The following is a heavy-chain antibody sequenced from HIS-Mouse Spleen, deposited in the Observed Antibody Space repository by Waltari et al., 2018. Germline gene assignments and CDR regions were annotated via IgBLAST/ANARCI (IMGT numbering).Heavy chain of an antibody. CDR3: ARDFHDFWSGYYGGDKKHDAFDI. CDR1: GGSISSYY. V-gene: IGHV4-4*07. D-gene: IGHD3-3*01. J-gene: IGHJ3*02. Sequence: QVQLQESGPGLVKPSETLSLTCTVSGGSISSYYCSCSRQPAGKGLEWLGRIYTRGSTNYNPSRKSRVTMSVDTSKNQFSLTLSSVTAADTAVYYCARDFHDFWSGYYGGDKKHDAFDIWGQGTMVTVSS. CDR2: IYTRGST.